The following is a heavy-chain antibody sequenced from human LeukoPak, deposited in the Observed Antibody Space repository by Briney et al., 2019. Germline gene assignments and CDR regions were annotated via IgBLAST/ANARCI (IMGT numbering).Heavy chain of an antibody. J-gene: IGHJ3*02. Sequence: ASVTVSCKVSGYTLTELSMHWVRQAPGKGLEWMGGFDPEDGETIYAQKFQGRVTMTEDTSTDTAYMELSSLRSEDTAVYYCARDLEYSGSPGAFDIWGQGTMVTVSS. V-gene: IGHV1-24*01. CDR3: ARDLEYSGSPGAFDI. CDR2: FDPEDGET. D-gene: IGHD1-26*01. CDR1: GYTLTELS.